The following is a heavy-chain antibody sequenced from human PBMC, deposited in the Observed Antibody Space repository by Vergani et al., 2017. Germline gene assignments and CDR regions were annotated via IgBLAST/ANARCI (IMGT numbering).Heavy chain of an antibody. CDR3: TKAGQYDSDNFHDS. CDR1: GFSFSSYS. J-gene: IGHJ1*01. Sequence: EVQLVESGGGLVQPGGSLRLSCAASGFSFSSYSMNWVRQAPGKGLEWVASISGSSSYVFYRDSVEGRFTITRDNAKKSVYLQMNSLRAEDTAMYYCTKAGQYDSDNFHDSWGQGALVTVAS. D-gene: IGHD3-22*01. V-gene: IGHV3-21*01. CDR2: ISGSSSYV.